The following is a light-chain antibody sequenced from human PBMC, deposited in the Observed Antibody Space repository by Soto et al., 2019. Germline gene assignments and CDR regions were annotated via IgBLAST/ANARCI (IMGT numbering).Light chain of an antibody. J-gene: IGLJ3*02. CDR1: SSNIGAGYD. Sequence: QSVLTQPPSVSGAPGQRVTISCTGSSSNIGAGYDVHWYQQLPGTAPKLLIYGNSNRPSGVPDRFSGSKSGTSASLAITGLQAEDEADDYCQSYDSSLSDLFGGGTKLTVL. V-gene: IGLV1-40*01. CDR3: QSYDSSLSDL. CDR2: GNS.